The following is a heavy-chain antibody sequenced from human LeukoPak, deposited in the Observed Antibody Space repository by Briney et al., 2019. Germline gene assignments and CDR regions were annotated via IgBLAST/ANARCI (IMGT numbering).Heavy chain of an antibody. CDR2: IYYSGST. CDR1: GGSISSYY. D-gene: IGHD2-21*01. Sequence: SETLSLTCTVSGGSISSYYWSWIRQPPGKGLEWIGYIYYSGSTNYNPSLKSRVTISVDTSKNQFSLKLRSVTAADTAVYYCARAILRRIVGWAPFELSNWFDPWGQGTLVTVSS. V-gene: IGHV4-59*01. J-gene: IGHJ5*02. CDR3: ARAILRRIVGWAPFELSNWFDP.